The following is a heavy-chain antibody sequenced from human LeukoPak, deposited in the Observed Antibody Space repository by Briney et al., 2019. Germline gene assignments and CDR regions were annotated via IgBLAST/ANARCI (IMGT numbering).Heavy chain of an antibody. CDR3: ARDAIDVYSYGYYYYYMDV. D-gene: IGHD5-18*01. V-gene: IGHV3-7*01. CDR1: GFTFSSYW. Sequence: GGSLRLSCAASGFTFSSYWMSWVRQAPGKGLEWVANIKQDGSEKYYVDSVKGRFTISRDNAKNSLYLQMNSLRAEDTAAYYCARDAIDVYSYGYYYYYMDVWGKGTTVTVSS. J-gene: IGHJ6*03. CDR2: IKQDGSEK.